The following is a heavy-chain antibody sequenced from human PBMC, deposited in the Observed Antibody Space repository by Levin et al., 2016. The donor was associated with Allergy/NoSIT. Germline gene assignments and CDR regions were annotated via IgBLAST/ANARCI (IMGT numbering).Heavy chain of an antibody. CDR2: IIPIFGTA. D-gene: IGHD5-12*01. Sequence: SVKVSCKASGGTFSSYAISWVRQAPGQGLEWMGGIIPIFGTANYAQKFQGRVTITADKSTSTAYMELSSLRSEDTAVYYCANARGYSGYDLGFDAFDIWGQGTMVTVSS. CDR1: GGTFSSYA. V-gene: IGHV1-69*06. CDR3: ANARGYSGYDLGFDAFDI. J-gene: IGHJ3*02.